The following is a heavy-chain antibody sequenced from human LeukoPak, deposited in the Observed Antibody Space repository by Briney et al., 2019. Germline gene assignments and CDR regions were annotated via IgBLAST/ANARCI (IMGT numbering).Heavy chain of an antibody. V-gene: IGHV4-30-4*08. D-gene: IGHD1-14*01. CDR1: GGSISSGDYY. Sequence: PSETLSLTCTVSGGSISSGDYYWSWIRQPPGKGLEWIGYIYYSGSTYYNPSLKSRVTISVDTSKNQFSLKLSSVTAADTAVYYCARAPESFYYFDYWGQGTLVTVSS. CDR3: ARAPESFYYFDY. J-gene: IGHJ4*02. CDR2: IYYSGST.